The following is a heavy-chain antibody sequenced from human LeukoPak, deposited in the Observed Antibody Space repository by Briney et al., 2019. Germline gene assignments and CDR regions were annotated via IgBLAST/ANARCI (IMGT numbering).Heavy chain of an antibody. Sequence: SETLSLTCTVSGGSMSAHYWSWIRQPPGKGLEYIGYIHYSGSTDSSPSLNSRVTMSVDTSKNQFSLRLTSVTAADTAVYYCAKFGHYPVHVSYSYYYLDVWGKGTTVTVSS. J-gene: IGHJ6*03. CDR2: IHYSGST. CDR3: AKFGHYPVHVSYSYYYLDV. V-gene: IGHV4-59*11. D-gene: IGHD3-16*01. CDR1: GGSMSAHY.